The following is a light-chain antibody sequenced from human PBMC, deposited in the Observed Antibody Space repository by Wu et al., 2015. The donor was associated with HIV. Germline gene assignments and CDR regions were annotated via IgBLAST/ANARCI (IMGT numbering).Light chain of an antibody. Sequence: AIRMTQSPSSLSASTGDRVTITCRASQGISNYLAWYQQKPGKAPKLLIYAASTLQSGVPSRFSGSGSGTDFTLTISYLQSEDFATYYCQQYYSYPPYTFGQGTKLEIK. J-gene: IGKJ2*01. CDR3: QQYYSYPPYT. CDR2: AAS. CDR1: QGISNY. V-gene: IGKV1-8*01.